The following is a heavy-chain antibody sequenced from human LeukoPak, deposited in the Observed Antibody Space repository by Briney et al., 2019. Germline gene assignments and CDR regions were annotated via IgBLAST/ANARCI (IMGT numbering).Heavy chain of an antibody. J-gene: IGHJ4*02. D-gene: IGHD3-10*01. CDR1: GFSFSNSW. CDR2: IKSKTDGGTT. Sequence: PGGSLRLSCGSSGFSFSNSWLSWVRQAPGKGLDWVGRIKSKTDGGTTDYAAPVKGRFTISRDDSKNTLYLQMNSLKTEDTAVYYCTTGITMVRGVIHLIDYWGQGTLVTVSS. V-gene: IGHV3-15*01. CDR3: TTGITMVRGVIHLIDY.